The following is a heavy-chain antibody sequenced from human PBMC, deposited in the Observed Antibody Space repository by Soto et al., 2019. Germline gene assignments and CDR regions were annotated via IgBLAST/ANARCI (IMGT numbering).Heavy chain of an antibody. CDR2: ISAYNGNT. V-gene: IGHV1-18*01. CDR1: GYSFIDYG. Sequence: ASVKVSCKASGYSFIDYGFSWVRQAPGQGLEWMGWISAYNGNTNYAQSFQDRVTLTTDTSTSTAYMELRSLRSDDTGVYYCARDCISTTCYWNNWIDPRGQGTLVTVSS. J-gene: IGHJ5*02. D-gene: IGHD2-2*01. CDR3: ARDCISTTCYWNNWIDP.